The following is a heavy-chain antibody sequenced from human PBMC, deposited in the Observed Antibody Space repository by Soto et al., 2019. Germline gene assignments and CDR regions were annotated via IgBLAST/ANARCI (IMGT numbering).Heavy chain of an antibody. CDR1: GYTFTNYA. Sequence: QVQLVQSGAEVKKPGASVKVSCKASGYTFTNYAIDWVRQAPGQRLEWMGWINAGNGNTKYSQKILGRVTITRDTSASTAYMDLSSLRSEDTAVYYCARDMGCGLSDYWGQGILVTVSS. V-gene: IGHV1-3*01. CDR2: INAGNGNT. CDR3: ARDMGCGLSDY. D-gene: IGHD3-10*01. J-gene: IGHJ4*02.